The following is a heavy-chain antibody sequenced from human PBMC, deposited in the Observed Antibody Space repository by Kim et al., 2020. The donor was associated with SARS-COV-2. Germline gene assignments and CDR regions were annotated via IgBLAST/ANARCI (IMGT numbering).Heavy chain of an antibody. V-gene: IGHV4-59*13. CDR1: GGSISSYY. Sequence: SQTLSLTCTVSGGSISSYYWSWIRQPQGKGLEWIGYIYYSGSTNYNPSLKSRVTISVDTSKNQFSLKLSSVTAADTAVYYCARDVRAAAGTNIWFDPWGQGTLVTVSS. D-gene: IGHD6-13*01. J-gene: IGHJ5*02. CDR3: ARDVRAAAGTNIWFDP. CDR2: IYYSGST.